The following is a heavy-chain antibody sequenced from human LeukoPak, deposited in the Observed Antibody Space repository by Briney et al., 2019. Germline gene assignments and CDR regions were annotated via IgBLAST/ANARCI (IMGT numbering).Heavy chain of an antibody. D-gene: IGHD3-10*01. J-gene: IGHJ3*02. CDR2: IYTSGST. Sequence: PSQTLSLTCTVSGGSISSGSYDWSWIRQPAGKGLEWIGRIYTSGSTNYNPSLKSRVTISVDTSKNQFSLKLSSVTAADTAVYYCARVPGDGGAFDIWGQRTMVTVSS. CDR3: ARVPGDGGAFDI. CDR1: GGSISSGSYD. V-gene: IGHV4-61*02.